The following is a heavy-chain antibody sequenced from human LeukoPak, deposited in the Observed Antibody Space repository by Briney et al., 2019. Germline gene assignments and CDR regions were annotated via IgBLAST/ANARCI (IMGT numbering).Heavy chain of an antibody. Sequence: GASVKVSCRTSDYTFTNYYMHWVRQAPGQGLEWMGRINPNTGGTNYAQKFQGRVTVTTDTSVTTSYMGVNSLESDDTAVYYCAKGDNTGRRFFDYWGQGTVVTVSS. CDR2: INPNTGGT. V-gene: IGHV1-2*06. CDR1: DYTFTNYY. J-gene: IGHJ4*02. CDR3: AKGDNTGRRFFDY. D-gene: IGHD1-1*01.